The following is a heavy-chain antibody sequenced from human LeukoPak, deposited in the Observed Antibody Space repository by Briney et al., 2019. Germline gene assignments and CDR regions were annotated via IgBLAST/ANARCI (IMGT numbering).Heavy chain of an antibody. CDR1: GGSISSYY. CDR2: ISGSGGST. V-gene: IGHV3-23*01. Sequence: ETLSLTCTVSGGSISSYYWSWVRQAPGKGLEWVSAISGSGGSTYYADSVKGRFTISRDNSKNTLYLQMNSLRAEDTAVYYCAHPFEVVRNWFDPWGQGTLVTVSS. J-gene: IGHJ5*02. CDR3: AHPFEVVRNWFDP. D-gene: IGHD3-3*01.